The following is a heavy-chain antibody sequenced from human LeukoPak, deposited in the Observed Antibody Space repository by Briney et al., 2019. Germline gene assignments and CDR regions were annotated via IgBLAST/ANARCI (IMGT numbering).Heavy chain of an antibody. CDR2: ISAYNGNA. Sequence: ASVKVSCKASGYTFTSYGISWVRQAPGQGLEWMGWISAYNGNANYAQKLQGRVTMTTDTSTSTAYMELWSLRSDDTAVYYCARFSGWDIVVVPAADLFDYWGQGTLVTVSS. J-gene: IGHJ4*02. CDR3: ARFSGWDIVVVPAADLFDY. V-gene: IGHV1-18*04. CDR1: GYTFTSYG. D-gene: IGHD2-2*01.